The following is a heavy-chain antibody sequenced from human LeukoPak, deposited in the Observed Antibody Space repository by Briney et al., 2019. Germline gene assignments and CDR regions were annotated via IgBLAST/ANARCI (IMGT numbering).Heavy chain of an antibody. V-gene: IGHV4-34*01. D-gene: IGHD4-17*01. CDR3: ARDVDYVQED. CDR2: INHSGST. CDR1: GGSISGYY. J-gene: IGHJ4*02. Sequence: SETLSLTCTVSGGSISGYYWSWIRQPPGKGLEWIGEINHSGSTNYNPSLKSRVTISVDTSKNQFSLKLSSVTAADTAVYYCARDVDYVQEDWGQGTLVTVSS.